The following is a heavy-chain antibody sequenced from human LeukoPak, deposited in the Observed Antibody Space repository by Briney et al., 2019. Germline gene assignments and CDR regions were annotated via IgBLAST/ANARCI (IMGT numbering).Heavy chain of an antibody. CDR2: IIPIFGTA. V-gene: IGHV1-69*05. CDR1: GGTFSSYA. D-gene: IGHD4-17*01. CDR3: ARDRDHGDYAGY. Sequence: GASVKVSCKASGGTFSSYAISWVRQAPGQGLEWMGGIIPIFGTANYAQKLQGRVTMTTDTSTSTAYMELRSLRSDDTAVYYCARDRDHGDYAGYWGQGTLVTVSS. J-gene: IGHJ4*02.